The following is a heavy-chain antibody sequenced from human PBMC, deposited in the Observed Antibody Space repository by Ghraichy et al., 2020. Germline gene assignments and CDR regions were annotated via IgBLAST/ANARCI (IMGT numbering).Heavy chain of an antibody. CDR3: ARGEGGSGYVLWYYGMDV. J-gene: IGHJ6*02. V-gene: IGHV1-8*01. CDR2: MNPNSGNT. D-gene: IGHD5-12*01. Sequence: ASVKVSCKASGYTFTSYDINWVRQATGQGLEWMGWMNPNSGNTGYAQKFQGRVTMTRNTSISTAYMELSSLRSEDTAVYYCARGEGGSGYVLWYYGMDVWGQGTTVTVSS. CDR1: GYTFTSYD.